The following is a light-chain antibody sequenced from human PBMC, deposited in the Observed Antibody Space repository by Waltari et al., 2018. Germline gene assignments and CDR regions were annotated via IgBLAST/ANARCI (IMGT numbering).Light chain of an antibody. J-gene: IGLJ2*01. CDR1: DFGSYDY. CDR2: EAF. Sequence: QSALTQPASVSGSPGQSATLPCTSDFGSYDYVSWYQHHPGRAPKLLLYEAFKRPSGVPSRFSGSTSGNTASLTISGLQAEDEADYYCCSFLASNTADVTFGGGTKLTVL. CDR3: CSFLASNTADVT. V-gene: IGLV2-23*01.